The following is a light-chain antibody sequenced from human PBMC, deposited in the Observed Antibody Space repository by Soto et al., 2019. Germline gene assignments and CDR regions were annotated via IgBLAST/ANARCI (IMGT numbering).Light chain of an antibody. V-gene: IGLV1-44*01. Sequence: QAVVTQPPSASGTPGQRVTISCSGSSSNIGSYAVNWYQQLPGTAPKLLLYSNNQRPSGVPDRFSGSKSGTSASLAISGPQSEDEADYYCAAWDGSLNGYVFGTGTKLTVL. J-gene: IGLJ1*01. CDR1: SSNIGSYA. CDR3: AAWDGSLNGYV. CDR2: SNN.